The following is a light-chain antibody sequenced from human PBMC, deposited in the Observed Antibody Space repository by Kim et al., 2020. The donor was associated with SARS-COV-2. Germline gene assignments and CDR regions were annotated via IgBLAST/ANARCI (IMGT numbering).Light chain of an antibody. J-gene: IGLJ2*01. CDR1: SGNIADNY. CDR3: QSYDISNVI. CDR2: EDS. Sequence: GNTVTTSCTRTSGNIADNYVQWYQQRPGSAPTIVIYEDSERPSGVPDRFSGSIDTSSSSASLTISGLKTEDEADYHCQSYDISNVIFGGGTQLTVL. V-gene: IGLV6-57*03.